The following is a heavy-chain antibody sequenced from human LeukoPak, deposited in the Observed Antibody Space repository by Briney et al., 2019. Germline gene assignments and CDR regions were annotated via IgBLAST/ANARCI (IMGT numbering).Heavy chain of an antibody. CDR2: IKQDGNEK. J-gene: IGHJ4*02. Sequence: GGSLRLSCAASGFTFSSYGMSWVRQAPGKGLEWVANIKQDGNEKYYADSVKGRFTISRDNSKNSLDLQMNSLRADDTAVYYCARDTLGEGEDANYAVYYFDYWGQGTVVTVSS. D-gene: IGHD4/OR15-4a*01. CDR3: ARDTLGEGEDANYAVYYFDY. V-gene: IGHV3-7*01. CDR1: GFTFSSYG.